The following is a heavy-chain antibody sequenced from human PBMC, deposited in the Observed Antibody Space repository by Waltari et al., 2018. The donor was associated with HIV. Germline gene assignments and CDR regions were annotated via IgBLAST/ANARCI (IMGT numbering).Heavy chain of an antibody. Sequence: EVQLVESGGGLVQTGGSLRHSCAAYGFTFSPYSMNWVRQAPGKGLEWVSYISTTSTIHYTDSVKGRFTISRDNAKNSLFLQMNSLRAEDTAVYFCARDRTRYYFDYWGQGTLVTVSS. D-gene: IGHD6-6*01. CDR1: GFTFSPYS. CDR3: ARDRTRYYFDY. J-gene: IGHJ4*02. CDR2: ISTTSTI. V-gene: IGHV3-48*01.